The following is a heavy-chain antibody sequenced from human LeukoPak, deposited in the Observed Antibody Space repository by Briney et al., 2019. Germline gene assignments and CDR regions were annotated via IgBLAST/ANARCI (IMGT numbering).Heavy chain of an antibody. J-gene: IGHJ6*02. CDR2: IYYSGST. D-gene: IGHD2-8*01. V-gene: IGHV4-30-4*01. CDR1: GGSISSGDYY. CDR3: ARVLYYGLGMDV. Sequence: SETLSLTCTVSGGSISSGDYYWSWIRQPPGKGLEWIGYIYYSGSTYYNPSLKSRVTISVDTSKNQFSLKLSSVTDADTAVYYCARVLYYGLGMDVWGQGTTVTVSS.